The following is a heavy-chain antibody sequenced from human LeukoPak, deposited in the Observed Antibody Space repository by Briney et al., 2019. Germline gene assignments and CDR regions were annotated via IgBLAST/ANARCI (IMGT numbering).Heavy chain of an antibody. J-gene: IGHJ6*03. D-gene: IGHD2-2*01. CDR2: IYHSGST. V-gene: IGHV4-4*02. Sequence: SETLSLTCAVSGGSISSSNWWSWVRQPPGKGLEWIGEIYHSGSTNYNPSLKSRVTISVDKSKNQFSLKLSSVTAADTAVYYCARGGWPQDIVVVPAAIGPPYYYMDVWGKGTTVTVSS. CDR3: ARGGWPQDIVVVPAAIGPPYYYMDV. CDR1: GGSISSSNW.